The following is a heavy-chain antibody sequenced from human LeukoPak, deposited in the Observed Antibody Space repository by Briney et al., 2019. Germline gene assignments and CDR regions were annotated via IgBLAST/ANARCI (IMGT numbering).Heavy chain of an antibody. V-gene: IGHV3-73*01. CDR3: TRLYFAGGGTDY. Sequence: GGSLRLSCAASGFTFSGSAMHWVRQASGKGLEWVGRIRSKANSYATAYAASVKGRFTISRDDSKNTAYLQMNSLKAEDTAVYYCTRLYFAGGGTDYWGQGTLVTVSS. CDR2: IRSKANSYAT. J-gene: IGHJ4*02. CDR1: GFTFSGSA. D-gene: IGHD3-16*01.